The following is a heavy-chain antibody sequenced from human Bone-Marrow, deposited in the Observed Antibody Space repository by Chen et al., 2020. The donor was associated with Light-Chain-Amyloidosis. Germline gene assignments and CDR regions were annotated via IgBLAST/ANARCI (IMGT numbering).Heavy chain of an antibody. CDR3: ARGPIAAAFVGYFDY. D-gene: IGHD6-13*01. V-gene: IGHV3-48*03. CDR2: ISSSGSTI. Sequence: EVQLVESGGGLVQPGGSLRLSCAAYGFTFSSYEMNWVRQAPGKGLEWVSYISSSGSTIYYADSVKGRFTISRDNAKNSLYLQMNSLRAEDTAVYYCARGPIAAAFVGYFDYWGQGTLVTVSS. J-gene: IGHJ4*02. CDR1: GFTFSSYE.